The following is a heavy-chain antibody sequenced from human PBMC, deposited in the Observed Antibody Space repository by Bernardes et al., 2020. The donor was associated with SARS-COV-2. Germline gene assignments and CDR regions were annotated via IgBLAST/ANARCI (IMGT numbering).Heavy chain of an antibody. CDR3: ARFQFGATLIMVTRVGFDY. Sequence: SETLSLTCTVSGGSISSSSYYWGWIRQPPGKGLEWIGSIYYSGSTYYNPSLKSRVTISVDTSKNQFSLKLSSVTAADTAVYYCARFQFGATLIMVTRVGFDYWGQGTLVTVSS. D-gene: IGHD4-17*01. CDR1: GGSISSSSYY. V-gene: IGHV4-39*01. CDR2: IYYSGST. J-gene: IGHJ4*02.